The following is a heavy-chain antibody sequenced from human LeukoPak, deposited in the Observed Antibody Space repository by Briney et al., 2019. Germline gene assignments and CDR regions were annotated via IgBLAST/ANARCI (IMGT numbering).Heavy chain of an antibody. CDR2: VCHTGPT. Sequence: SETLSLTCTISGGSISGCSHYWSWIRQPPGKGLEWIGSVCHTGPTYYNPSLKSRVTISVDTSKNQFSLKLSSVTAADTAVYYCARERWLQLRDYYYYYGMDVWGQGTTVTVSS. CDR1: GGSISGCSHY. D-gene: IGHD5-24*01. CDR3: ARERWLQLRDYYYYYGMDV. V-gene: IGHV4-39*07. J-gene: IGHJ6*02.